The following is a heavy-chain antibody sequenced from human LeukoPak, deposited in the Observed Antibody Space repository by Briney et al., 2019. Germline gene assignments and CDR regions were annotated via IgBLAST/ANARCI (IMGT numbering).Heavy chain of an antibody. CDR3: ARRRGIDYDY. D-gene: IGHD5-12*01. J-gene: IGHJ4*02. V-gene: IGHV5-51*01. Sequence: GESLKISCKGSGYSFTSYWIGWVRQMPGKGLEWMGIIFPSDSETRYSPSSQGQVTISADKSISTAYLQWSSLKASDTAIYYCARRRGIDYDYWGQGTLVTVSS. CDR2: IFPSDSET. CDR1: GYSFTSYW.